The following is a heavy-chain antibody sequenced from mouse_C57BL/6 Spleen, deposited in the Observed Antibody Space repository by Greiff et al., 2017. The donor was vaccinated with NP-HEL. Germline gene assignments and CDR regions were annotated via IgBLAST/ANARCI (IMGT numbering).Heavy chain of an antibody. CDR3: ARDYYGSKYYFDY. V-gene: IGHV1-50*01. CDR2: IDPSDSYT. D-gene: IGHD1-1*01. Sequence: VQLQQPGAELVKPGASVKLSCKASGYTFTSYWMQWVKQRPGQGLEWIGEIDPSDSYTNYNQKFKGKATLTVDTSSSTAYMQLSSLTSEDSAVDYCARDYYGSKYYFDYWGQGTTLTVSS. J-gene: IGHJ2*01. CDR1: GYTFTSYW.